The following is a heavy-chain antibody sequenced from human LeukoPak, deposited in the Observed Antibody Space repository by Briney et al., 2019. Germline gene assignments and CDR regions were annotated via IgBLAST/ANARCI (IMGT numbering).Heavy chain of an antibody. V-gene: IGHV1-69*04. CDR2: IIPILGIA. CDR3: ARDGAQVATTYFDY. D-gene: IGHD5-12*01. CDR1: GGTFSSYA. J-gene: IGHJ4*02. Sequence: SVKVSCKASGGTFSSYAISWVRQAPGQGLEWMGRIIPILGIANYAQKFQGRVTITADKSTSTAYMELSSLRSEDTAVYYCARDGAQVATTYFDYWGQGTLSPSPQ.